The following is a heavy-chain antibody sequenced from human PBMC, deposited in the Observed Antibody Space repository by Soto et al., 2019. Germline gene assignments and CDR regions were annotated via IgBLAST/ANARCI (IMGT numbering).Heavy chain of an antibody. D-gene: IGHD3-22*01. CDR1: GFSFGSSW. CDR3: AGGGSGYYNL. Sequence: EVQLVESGGGLVQPGGSLRLSCAASGFSFGSSWMHWARQAPGGGLVWVSRIKPDGTYTTYADSVKGRFTISRDNAKNALSLQMTSLTAEDTAVYYCAGGGSGYYNLWGQGTLVTVSS. J-gene: IGHJ5*02. V-gene: IGHV3-74*01. CDR2: IKPDGTYT.